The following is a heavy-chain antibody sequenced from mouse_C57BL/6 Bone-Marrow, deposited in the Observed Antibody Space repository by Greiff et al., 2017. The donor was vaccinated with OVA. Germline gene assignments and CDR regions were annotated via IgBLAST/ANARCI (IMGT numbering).Heavy chain of an antibody. V-gene: IGHV1-80*01. Sequence: VQLQQSGAELVKPGASVKISCKASGYAFRSYWMNWVKQRPGKGLEWIGQIYPGDGDTNYNGKFKGKATLTADKSSSPAYMQLSSLTSEDSAVYFCARSPYYYGSSSWFAYWGQGTLVTVSA. CDR3: ARSPYYYGSSSWFAY. CDR1: GYAFRSYW. J-gene: IGHJ3*01. CDR2: IYPGDGDT. D-gene: IGHD1-1*01.